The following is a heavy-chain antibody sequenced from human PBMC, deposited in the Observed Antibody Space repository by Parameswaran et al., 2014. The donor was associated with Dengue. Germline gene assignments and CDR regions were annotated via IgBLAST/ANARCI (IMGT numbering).Heavy chain of an antibody. J-gene: IGHJ4*02. CDR2: IKSKTDGGTT. Sequence: WIRHPREGLEWVGRIKSKTDGGTTDYAAPVKGRFTISRDDSKNTLYLQMNSLKTEDTAVYYCTTVAQDWGQGTLVTVSS. CDR3: TTVAQD. V-gene: IGHV3-15*01.